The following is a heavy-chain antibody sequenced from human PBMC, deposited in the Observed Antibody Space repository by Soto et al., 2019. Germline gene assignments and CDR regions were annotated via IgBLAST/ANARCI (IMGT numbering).Heavy chain of an antibody. V-gene: IGHV1-3*01. CDR1: GYTFTSYA. Sequence: QVQLVQSGAEVKKPGASVKVSCKASGYTFTSYAMHWVRQAPGQRLEWMGWINAGNGNTKYSQKFQGRVTITRDTSASTAYMELSSLRAEDTAVYYCARGPGGPDGPGDYWGQGTLVTVSS. J-gene: IGHJ4*02. CDR3: ARGPGGPDGPGDY. CDR2: INAGNGNT. D-gene: IGHD2-15*01.